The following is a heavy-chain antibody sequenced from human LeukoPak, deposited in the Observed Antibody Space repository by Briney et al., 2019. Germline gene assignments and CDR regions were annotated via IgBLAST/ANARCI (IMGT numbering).Heavy chain of an antibody. CDR3: ARDYEQLAESPSPPCQTHNDF. J-gene: IGHJ4*02. D-gene: IGHD6-6*01. Sequence: GGSLRLSCAASGFTFSSYAMHWVRQAPGRGLEWVAVISYDGSNKYYADSVKGRFTISRDNSKNTLYLQMNSLRAEDTAVYYCARDYEQLAESPSPPCQTHNDFGCQGTLVIVSS. CDR2: ISYDGSNK. V-gene: IGHV3-30*01. CDR1: GFTFSSYA.